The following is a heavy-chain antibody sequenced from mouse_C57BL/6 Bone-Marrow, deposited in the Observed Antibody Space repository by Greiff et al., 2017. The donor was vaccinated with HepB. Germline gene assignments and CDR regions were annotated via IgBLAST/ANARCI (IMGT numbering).Heavy chain of an antibody. CDR2: INPGSGGT. J-gene: IGHJ2*01. D-gene: IGHD1-1*01. V-gene: IGHV1-54*01. CDR3: ARFRIYYYGSSYGFDY. Sequence: VKLVESGAELVRPGTSVKVSCKASGYAFTNYLIEWVKQRPGQGLEWIGVINPGSGGTNYNEKFKGKATLTADKSSSTAYMQLSSLTSEDSAVYFCARFRIYYYGSSYGFDYWGQGTTLTVSS. CDR1: GYAFTNYL.